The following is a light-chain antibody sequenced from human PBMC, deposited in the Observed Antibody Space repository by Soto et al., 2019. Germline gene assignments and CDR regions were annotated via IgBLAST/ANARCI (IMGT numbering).Light chain of an antibody. CDR3: QKYDRAPK. CDR2: TAS. V-gene: IGKV1-27*01. CDR1: QSLLHSNGYNY. Sequence: MTQSPLSLPVTPGEPASISFMSSQSLLHSNGYNYLAWYQQKPGAVPKLLVHTASTLQSGVPSRFSGSGSGTDFTLTISSLQPEDVATYYCQKYDRAPKFGPGTKVDIK. J-gene: IGKJ1*01.